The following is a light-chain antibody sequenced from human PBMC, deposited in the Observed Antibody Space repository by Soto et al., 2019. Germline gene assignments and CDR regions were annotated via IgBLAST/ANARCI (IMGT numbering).Light chain of an antibody. Sequence: EIVVTESPTTLSLSPGARATLSCRASQSVSSYLAWYQQKPGQAPRLLIYDASNRATGIPARFSGSGSGTDFTLTISSLEPEDFAVYYCQQRSNWPPTWTFGQGTKVDIK. CDR2: DAS. CDR1: QSVSSY. V-gene: IGKV3-11*01. CDR3: QQRSNWPPTWT. J-gene: IGKJ1*01.